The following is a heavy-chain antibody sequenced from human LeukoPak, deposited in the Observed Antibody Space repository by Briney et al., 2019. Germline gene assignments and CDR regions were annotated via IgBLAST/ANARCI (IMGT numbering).Heavy chain of an antibody. J-gene: IGHJ6*03. CDR1: GFTFDDYA. CDR3: AKAALYYYYMDV. V-gene: IGHV3-9*01. CDR2: ISGNSGSI. Sequence: GRSLRLSCAASGFTFDDYAMHWVRQAPGKGLEWVSGISGNSGSIGYADSVKGRFTISRDNAKNSLYLQMNSLRAEDTALYYCAKAALYYYYMDVWGKGTTVTVSS.